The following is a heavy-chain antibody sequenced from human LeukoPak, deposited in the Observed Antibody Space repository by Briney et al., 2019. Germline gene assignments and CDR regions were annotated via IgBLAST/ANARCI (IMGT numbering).Heavy chain of an antibody. J-gene: IGHJ4*02. Sequence: GGSLRLSCAASGFTFSASYMTWIRQAPGKGLEWISYISSSGTTIYYADSVKGRFTLSRDNAKNSLYLQLNSLRAEDTAVYFCATNVGVTVYWGQGTLVAVSS. V-gene: IGHV3-11*01. CDR2: ISSSGTTI. D-gene: IGHD1-26*01. CDR3: ATNVGVTVY. CDR1: GFTFSASY.